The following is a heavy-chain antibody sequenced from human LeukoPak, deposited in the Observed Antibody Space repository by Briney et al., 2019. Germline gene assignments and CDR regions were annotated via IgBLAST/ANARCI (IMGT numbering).Heavy chain of an antibody. J-gene: IGHJ4*02. CDR2: ISSSSSYI. V-gene: IGHV3-21*01. Sequence: PGGSLRLSCAASGFTFSSYSMNWVRQAPGKGLEWVSSISSSSSYIYYADSVKGRFTISRDNAKNSLYLQMNSLRAEDTAVYYCAREPYRGHYGDYHRYFDYWGQGTLVTVSS. CDR1: GFTFSSYS. D-gene: IGHD4-17*01. CDR3: AREPYRGHYGDYHRYFDY.